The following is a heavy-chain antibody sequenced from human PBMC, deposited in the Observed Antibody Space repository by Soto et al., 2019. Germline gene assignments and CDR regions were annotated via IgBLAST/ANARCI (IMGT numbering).Heavy chain of an antibody. CDR2: ISGSGGYT. CDR1: EFTFRSYW. Sequence: EVQLVDSGGGLVQPGGSLRLSCAASEFTFRSYWMHWVRQSPGKGLVWVSAISGSGGYTYYADSVKGRFTISRDNSKNTLYLQMNSLRAEDTAVYYCAKMSSYDILTGYYGDWGQGTLVTVSS. V-gene: IGHV3-23*04. J-gene: IGHJ4*02. D-gene: IGHD3-9*01. CDR3: AKMSSYDILTGYYGD.